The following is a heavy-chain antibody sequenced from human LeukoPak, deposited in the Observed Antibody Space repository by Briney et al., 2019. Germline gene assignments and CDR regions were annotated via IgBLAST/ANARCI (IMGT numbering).Heavy chain of an antibody. CDR1: GYTFTGYY. D-gene: IGHD6-19*01. CDR3: AFISSGWSILY. Sequence: ASVKVSCKASGYTFTGYYIHWVRQAPGQGLEWMGWINTNTGNPTYVQGFTGRFVFSLDTSVSTAYLQISSLKAEDTAVYYCAFISSGWSILYWGQGTLVTVSS. CDR2: INTNTGNP. V-gene: IGHV7-4-1*02. J-gene: IGHJ4*02.